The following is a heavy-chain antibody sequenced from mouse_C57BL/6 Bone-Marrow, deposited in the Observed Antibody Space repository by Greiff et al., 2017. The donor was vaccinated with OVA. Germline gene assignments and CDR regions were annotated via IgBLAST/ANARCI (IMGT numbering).Heavy chain of an antibody. CDR2: IWSGGST. D-gene: IGHD1-1*01. CDR1: GFSLTSYG. J-gene: IGHJ1*03. CDR3: ASPVVDGYWYFDV. V-gene: IGHV2-2*01. Sequence: VQLQQSGPGLVQPSQSLSITCTVSGFSLTSYGVHWVRQSPGKGLEWLGGIWSGGSTDYNAAFISRLSISKDNSKSQVFFKMNSLQADDTAIYYCASPVVDGYWYFDVWGTGTTVTVSS.